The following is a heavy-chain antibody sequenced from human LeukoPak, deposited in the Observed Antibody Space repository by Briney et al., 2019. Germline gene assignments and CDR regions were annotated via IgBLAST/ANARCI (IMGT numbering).Heavy chain of an antibody. D-gene: IGHD3-9*01. Sequence: SVKVSCKASGGTFSSYAISWVRQAPGQGLEWMGGIIPIFGTANHAQKFQGRVTITADKSTSTAYMELSSLRSKDTAVYYCASYDILTGKIDYWGQGTLVTVSS. J-gene: IGHJ4*02. CDR2: IIPIFGTA. V-gene: IGHV1-69*06. CDR1: GGTFSSYA. CDR3: ASYDILTGKIDY.